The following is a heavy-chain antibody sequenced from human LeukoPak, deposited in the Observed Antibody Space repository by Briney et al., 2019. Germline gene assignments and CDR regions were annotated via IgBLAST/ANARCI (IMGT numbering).Heavy chain of an antibody. CDR1: GGPISIYY. D-gene: IGHD3-10*01. Sequence: PSETLSLTFTVSGGPISIYYWNWIRQPPGKGLEWIGYIYYSGTTNYNPSLKSRVTISVDTSKNQFSLKLSSVTAADTAVYYCARGLSRRGINLDNWGQGTLVTVSS. V-gene: IGHV4-59*01. CDR3: ARGLSRRGINLDN. CDR2: IYYSGTT. J-gene: IGHJ4*02.